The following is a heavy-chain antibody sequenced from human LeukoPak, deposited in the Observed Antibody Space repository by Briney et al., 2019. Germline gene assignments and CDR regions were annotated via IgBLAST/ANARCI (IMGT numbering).Heavy chain of an antibody. V-gene: IGHV3-64*01. J-gene: IGHJ4*02. CDR1: GFTFSNYA. CDR3: ARSGSYYYPYFDF. Sequence: GGSLRRSCAASGFTFSNYAMHWVRQAPGKGLEYVSAISNNGGSTYYANSVRGRFTLSRDNSKNTLYLQVGSLRTEDMAVYYCARSGSYYYPYFDFWGQGTLVTVSS. D-gene: IGHD1-26*01. CDR2: ISNNGGST.